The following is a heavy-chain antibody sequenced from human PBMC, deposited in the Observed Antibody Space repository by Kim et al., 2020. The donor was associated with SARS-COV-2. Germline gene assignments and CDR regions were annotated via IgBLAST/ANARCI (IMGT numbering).Heavy chain of an antibody. D-gene: IGHD1-7*01. Sequence: GGSLRLSCAASGFTFSSYAMHWVRQAPGKGLEWVAVISYDGSNKYYADSVKGRFTISRDNSKNTLYLQMNSLRAEDTAVYYCARVSGITGTPIDYWGQGTLVTVSS. CDR2: ISYDGSNK. J-gene: IGHJ4*02. V-gene: IGHV3-30-3*01. CDR3: ARVSGITGTPIDY. CDR1: GFTFSSYA.